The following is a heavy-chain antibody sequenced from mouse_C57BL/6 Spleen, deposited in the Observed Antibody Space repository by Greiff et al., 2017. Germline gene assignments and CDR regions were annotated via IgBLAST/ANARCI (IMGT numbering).Heavy chain of an antibody. Sequence: EVKLVESGGGLVKPGGSLKLFCAASGFTFSDYGMHWVRQAPEKGLAWVAYISSGSSTIYYADTVKGRFTISRDNAKNTLFLQMTSLRSEDTAMYYCARAVSPMDYWGQGTSVTVSS. CDR2: ISSGSSTI. CDR1: GFTFSDYG. V-gene: IGHV5-17*01. D-gene: IGHD2-2*01. CDR3: ARAVSPMDY. J-gene: IGHJ4*01.